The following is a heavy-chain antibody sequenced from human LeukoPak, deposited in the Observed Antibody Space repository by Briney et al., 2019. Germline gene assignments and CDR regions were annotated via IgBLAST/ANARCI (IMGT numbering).Heavy chain of an antibody. CDR2: IYRSGST. V-gene: IGHV4-61*02. Sequence: SQTLSLTCTVSGGSISRGSYYWRWIRQPAGKSLEWIGRIYRSGSTTYSPSLKRRVTISVDTSKTQFSLKLSSVTAADTAVYYCARHWGSAAFDIWGQGTMVIVSS. D-gene: IGHD7-27*01. CDR3: ARHWGSAAFDI. J-gene: IGHJ3*02. CDR1: GGSISRGSYY.